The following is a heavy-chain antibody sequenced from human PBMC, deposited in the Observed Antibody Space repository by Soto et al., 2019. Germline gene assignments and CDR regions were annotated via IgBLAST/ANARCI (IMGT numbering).Heavy chain of an antibody. CDR3: ARVEDYYDSSGYYGGRFLDY. V-gene: IGHV1-18*01. D-gene: IGHD3-22*01. CDR2: ISAYNGNT. Sequence: PSVKVSCKASGYTFTSYGISWVRQAPGQGLEWMGWISAYNGNTNYAQKLQGRVTMTTDTSTSTAYMELRSLRSDDTAVYYCARVEDYYDSSGYYGGRFLDYWGQGTLVTVSS. J-gene: IGHJ4*02. CDR1: GYTFTSYG.